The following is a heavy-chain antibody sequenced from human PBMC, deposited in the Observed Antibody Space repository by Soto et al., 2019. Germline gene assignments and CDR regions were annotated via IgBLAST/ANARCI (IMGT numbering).Heavy chain of an antibody. J-gene: IGHJ4*02. V-gene: IGHV4-30-4*01. CDR1: GGSISSGDYY. CDR3: ARVNYLTVPIFDY. Sequence: SETLSLTCTVSGGSISSGDYYWSWIRQPPGKGLEWIGYIYYSVSTYYNPSLKSRVTISVDTSKNQFSLKLSSVTAADTAVYYCARVNYLTVPIFDYWGQGTLVTVSS. CDR2: IYYSVST. D-gene: IGHD4-4*01.